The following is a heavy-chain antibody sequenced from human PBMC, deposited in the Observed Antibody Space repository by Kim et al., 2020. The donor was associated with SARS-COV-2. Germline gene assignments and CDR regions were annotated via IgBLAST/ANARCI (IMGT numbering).Heavy chain of an antibody. J-gene: IGHJ5*02. CDR2: INAGNGNT. Sequence: ASVKVSCKASGYTFTSYAMHWVRQAPGQRLEWMGWINAGNGNTKYSQKFQGRVTITRDTSASTAYMELSSLRSEDTAVYYCAREWVRPTERNWFDPWGQGTLVTVSS. V-gene: IGHV1-3*01. CDR1: GYTFTSYA. D-gene: IGHD4-17*01. CDR3: AREWVRPTERNWFDP.